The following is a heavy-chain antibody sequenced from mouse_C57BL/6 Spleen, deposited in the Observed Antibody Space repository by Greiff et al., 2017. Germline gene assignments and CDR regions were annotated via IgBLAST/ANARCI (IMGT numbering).Heavy chain of an antibody. V-gene: IGHV1-69*01. D-gene: IGHD2-1*01. CDR1: GYTFTSYW. CDR3: ARGYYGNYYYAMDY. J-gene: IGHJ4*01. CDR2: IDPSDSYT. Sequence: QVQLQQPGAELVMPGASVKLSCKASGYTFTSYWMHWVKQRPGQGLEWIGEIDPSDSYTNYNQKFKGKSTLTVDKSSSTAYMQLSSLTSEDSAVYYCARGYYGNYYYAMDYWGQGTSVTVSS.